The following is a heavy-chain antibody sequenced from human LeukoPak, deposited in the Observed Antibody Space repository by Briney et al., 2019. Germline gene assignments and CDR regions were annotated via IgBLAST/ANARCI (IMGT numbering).Heavy chain of an antibody. CDR1: GYTFTGYY. CDR2: INPNSGGT. V-gene: IGHV1-2*02. Sequence: ASVKVSCKASGYTFTGYYMHWVRQAPGQGLEWMGWINPNSGGTNYAQKFQGRVTMTRDTSISTAYMELSRLRSDDTAVYYCARDLENDFWSGSWGQGTLVTVSS. D-gene: IGHD3-3*01. CDR3: ARDLENDFWSGS. J-gene: IGHJ4*02.